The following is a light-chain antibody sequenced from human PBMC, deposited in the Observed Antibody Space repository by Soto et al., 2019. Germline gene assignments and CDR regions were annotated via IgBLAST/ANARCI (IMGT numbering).Light chain of an antibody. CDR1: SSDVGGFEY. Sequence: QSALSQPASVSGSPGQSITISWTGTSSDVGGFEYVSWYQHQPGKAPKLIIYDVTKRPSGVSNRFSGSKSGNTASLTISGIQAEDEGDYYCGSITRSSTSVFGTGTKLTAL. J-gene: IGLJ1*01. CDR2: DVT. CDR3: GSITRSSTSV. V-gene: IGLV2-14*01.